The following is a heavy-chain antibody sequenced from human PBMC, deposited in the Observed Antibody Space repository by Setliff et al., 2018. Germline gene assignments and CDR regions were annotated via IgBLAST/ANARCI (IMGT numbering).Heavy chain of an antibody. CDR3: AREQWLDPPGYYYMDV. CDR1: GGSISSYY. V-gene: IGHV4-4*07. Sequence: SETLSLTCTVSGGSISSYYWSWIRQPAGKGLEWIGHIYIGGSANYNPSLKSRVTMSIDTSKNQFSLKLNSVTAADVAVYYCAREQWLDPPGYYYMDVWAKGTTVTVSS. D-gene: IGHD6-19*01. CDR2: IYIGGSA. J-gene: IGHJ6*03.